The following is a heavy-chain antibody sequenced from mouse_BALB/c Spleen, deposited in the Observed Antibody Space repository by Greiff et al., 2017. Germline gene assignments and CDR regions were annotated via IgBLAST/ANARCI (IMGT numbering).Heavy chain of an antibody. D-gene: IGHD2-3*01. V-gene: IGHV3-2*02. J-gene: IGHJ4*01. CDR3: ASDGYYPYYAMDY. Sequence: EVKVEESGPGLVKPSQSLSLTCTVTGYSITSDYAWNWIRQFPGNKLEWMGYISYSGSTSYNPSLKSRISITRDTSKNQFFLQLNSVTTEDTATYYCASDGYYPYYAMDYWGQGTSVTVSS. CDR1: GYSITSDYA. CDR2: ISYSGST.